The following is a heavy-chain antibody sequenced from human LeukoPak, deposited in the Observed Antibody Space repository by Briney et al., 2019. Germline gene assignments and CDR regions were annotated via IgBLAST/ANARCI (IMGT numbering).Heavy chain of an antibody. V-gene: IGHV4-34*01. CDR1: GGSFSGFY. CDR2: IFPGGRI. D-gene: IGHD5-12*01. J-gene: IGHJ4*02. Sequence: SETLSLTCAVHGGSFSGFYWTWMRQPPGKGPEWIGEIFPGGRINYNPSLQSRVTISGDTFKNQFSLEVSSVTAADTAVYYCARGLGEGYPDHWGQGTVVTVSP. CDR3: ARGLGEGYPDH.